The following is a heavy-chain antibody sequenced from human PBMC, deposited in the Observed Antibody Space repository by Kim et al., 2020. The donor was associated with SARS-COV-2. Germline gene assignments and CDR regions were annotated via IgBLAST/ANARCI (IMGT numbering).Heavy chain of an antibody. D-gene: IGHD2-2*02. CDR3: AKVARYCSSTSCYMGAFDI. Sequence: GRFTISRDNAKNSLYLQMNSLRAEDTALYYCAKVARYCSSTSCYMGAFDIWGQGTMVTVSS. J-gene: IGHJ3*02. V-gene: IGHV3-9*01.